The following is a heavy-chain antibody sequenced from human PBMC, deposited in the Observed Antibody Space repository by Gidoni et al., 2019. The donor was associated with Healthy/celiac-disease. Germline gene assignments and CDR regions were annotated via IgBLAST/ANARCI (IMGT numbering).Heavy chain of an antibody. Sequence: QLQLQESGPGLVKPSETLSLTCTVSGGSISSSSYYWGWIRQPPGKGLEWIGSIYYSGSTYYNPSLKSRVTISVDTSKNQFSLKLSSVTAADTAVYYCAILRYFDWLGDYWGQGTLVTVSS. CDR3: AILRYFDWLGDY. D-gene: IGHD3-9*01. V-gene: IGHV4-39*01. CDR1: GGSISSSSYY. CDR2: IYYSGST. J-gene: IGHJ4*02.